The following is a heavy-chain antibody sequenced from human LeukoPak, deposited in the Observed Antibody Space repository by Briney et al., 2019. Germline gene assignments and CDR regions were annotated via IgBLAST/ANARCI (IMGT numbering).Heavy chain of an antibody. Sequence: PGGSLRLSCAASGFTVSSNYMSWVRQAPGKGLEWVSVIYSGGSTYYADSVKGRFTISKDNSKNTLYLQMNSLRAEDTAVYYCAKDRNYYDSSGSDYWGQGTLVTVSS. D-gene: IGHD3-22*01. V-gene: IGHV3-53*01. CDR3: AKDRNYYDSSGSDY. CDR2: IYSGGST. J-gene: IGHJ4*02. CDR1: GFTVSSNY.